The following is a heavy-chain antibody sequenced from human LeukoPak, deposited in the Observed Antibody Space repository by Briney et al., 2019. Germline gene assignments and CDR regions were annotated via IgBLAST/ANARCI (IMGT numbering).Heavy chain of an antibody. D-gene: IGHD1-26*01. CDR1: GFTFSGSA. V-gene: IGHV3-73*01. CDR3: TTMGATTDY. Sequence: PGGSLRLPCAASGFTFSGSAMHWVRQASGKGLEWVGRIRSKANSYATAYAASVKGRFTISRDDSKNTAYLQMNSLKTEDTAVYYCTTMGATTDYWGQGTLVTVSS. CDR2: IRSKANSYAT. J-gene: IGHJ4*02.